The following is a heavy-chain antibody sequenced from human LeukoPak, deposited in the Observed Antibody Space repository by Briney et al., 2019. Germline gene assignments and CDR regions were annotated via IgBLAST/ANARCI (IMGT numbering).Heavy chain of an antibody. CDR2: IYYSGST. CDR3: ARARYCSGGSCYVPRDGMDV. V-gene: IGHV4-39*07. Sequence: SETLSLTCTVSGGSISSSSYYWGWIRQPPGKGLEWIGSIYYSGSTNYNPSLKSRVTISVDTSKNQFSLKLSSVTAADTAVYYCARARYCSGGSCYVPRDGMDVWGQGTTVTVSS. CDR1: GGSISSSSYY. J-gene: IGHJ6*02. D-gene: IGHD2-15*01.